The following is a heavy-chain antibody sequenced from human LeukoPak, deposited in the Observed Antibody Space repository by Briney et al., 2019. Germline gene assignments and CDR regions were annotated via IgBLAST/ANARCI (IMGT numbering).Heavy chain of an antibody. CDR3: ARAAGRDTTSGLDFDY. J-gene: IGHJ4*02. CDR2: IYSSRSI. V-gene: IGHV4-61*02. Sequence: SETLSLTCTVSGGSISSSSYYWSWIRQPAGKGLEWIGRIYSSRSIYNPSLKSRVTMSVDTSKNQFSLKLSSVTAADTAVYYCARAAGRDTTSGLDFDYWGQGILVTVSS. D-gene: IGHD1-26*01. CDR1: GGSISSSSYY.